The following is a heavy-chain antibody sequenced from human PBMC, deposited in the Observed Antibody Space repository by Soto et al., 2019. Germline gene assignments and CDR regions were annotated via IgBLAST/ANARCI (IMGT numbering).Heavy chain of an antibody. D-gene: IGHD4-17*01. CDR2: IYHSGST. V-gene: IGHV4-31*03. J-gene: IGHJ5*02. Sequence: QVQLQESGPGLVKPSQTLSITCTVSGGSISSGNYYWSWLRQHPGKGLEWIGYIYHSGSTYYNPSLKSRVTISVDTSKNQFSLKLSSVTAADTAIYYCAREYGDPFPSNWFDPWGQGTLVTVSS. CDR1: GGSISSGNYY. CDR3: AREYGDPFPSNWFDP.